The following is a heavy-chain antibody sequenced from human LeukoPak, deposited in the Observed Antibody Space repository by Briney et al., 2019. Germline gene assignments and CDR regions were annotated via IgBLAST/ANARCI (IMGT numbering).Heavy chain of an antibody. J-gene: IGHJ4*02. CDR1: GFSFSNDW. Sequence: PGGSLRLSCAASGFSFSNDWMCWLRQSPGKGLEWVANINQDESKKYYVDSVKGRFTISRDNAKNSLYLQMSSLRAEDTAVYYCARDHAYRTDYWGQGTLVTVSS. CDR3: ARDHAYRTDY. D-gene: IGHD2-2*01. CDR2: INQDESKK. V-gene: IGHV3-7*01.